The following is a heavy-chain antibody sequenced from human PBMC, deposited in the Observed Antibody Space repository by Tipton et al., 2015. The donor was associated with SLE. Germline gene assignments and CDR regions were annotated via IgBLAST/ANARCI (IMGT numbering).Heavy chain of an antibody. CDR1: GYSISSGYY. J-gene: IGHJ4*02. Sequence: TLSLTCAVSGYSISSGYYWGWIRQPPGKGLEWIGSIYHSGSTYYNPSLKSRVTISVDTSKNQFSLKLSSVTAADTAVFYCARDYELQLVGHFDYWGQGTLVTVSS. V-gene: IGHV4-38-2*02. CDR3: ARDYELQLVGHFDY. CDR2: IYHSGST. D-gene: IGHD6-13*01.